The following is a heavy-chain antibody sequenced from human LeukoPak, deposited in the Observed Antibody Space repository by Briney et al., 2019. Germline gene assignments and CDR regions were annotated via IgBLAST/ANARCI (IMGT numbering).Heavy chain of an antibody. CDR1: GGSISSYY. CDR3: AGGGTAMVRY. J-gene: IGHJ4*02. V-gene: IGHV4-59*01. Sequence: SETLSHTCTVSGGSISSYYWSWIRQPPGKGLEWIGYIYYSGSTNYNPSLKSRVTISVDTSKNQFSLKLSSVTAADTAVYYCAGGGTAMVRYWGQGTLVTVSS. D-gene: IGHD5-18*01. CDR2: IYYSGST.